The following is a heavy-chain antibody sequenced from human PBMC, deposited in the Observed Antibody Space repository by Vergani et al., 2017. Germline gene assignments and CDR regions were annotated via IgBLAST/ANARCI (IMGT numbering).Heavy chain of an antibody. D-gene: IGHD1-7*01. Sequence: VLLVESGGNLVQPGGSLRLSCSASGLTLSSYGVHWVRQAPGRGLESVTFTRPHEDGAFYSASVRGRFTVSRDNSKNTLYLEMNRLNVDDTAIYYCGKTQGTVVGTWWFDPWGQGTPVTVSS. V-gene: IGHV3-30*02. CDR3: GKTQGTVVGTWWFDP. CDR1: GLTLSSYG. CDR2: TRPHEDGA. J-gene: IGHJ5*02.